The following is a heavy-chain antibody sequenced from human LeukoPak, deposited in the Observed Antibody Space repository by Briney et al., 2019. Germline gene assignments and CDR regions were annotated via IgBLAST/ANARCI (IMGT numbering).Heavy chain of an antibody. CDR3: ARVTNSGYYFLDY. CDR1: GGSISSYY. Sequence: PSETLSLTCTVSGGSISSYYWSWIRQPPGKGLEWIGYIYYSGSTNYNPSLKSRVTISVDTSKNQFSLKLSSVTAADTAVYYCARVTNSGYYFLDYWGQGTLVTVPS. V-gene: IGHV4-59*01. D-gene: IGHD3-22*01. J-gene: IGHJ4*02. CDR2: IYYSGST.